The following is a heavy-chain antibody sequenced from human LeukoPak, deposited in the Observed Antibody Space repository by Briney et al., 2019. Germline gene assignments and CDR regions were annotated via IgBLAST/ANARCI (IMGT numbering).Heavy chain of an antibody. Sequence: PGGSQRLSCAASGFTFSSYSMNWVRQAPGKGLGWVSSISSSSSYIYYADSVKGRFTISRDNAKNSLYLQMNSLRAEDTAVYYCARAPSAEDTFDIWGQGTMVTVSS. D-gene: IGHD1-26*01. J-gene: IGHJ3*02. CDR2: ISSSSSYI. V-gene: IGHV3-21*01. CDR1: GFTFSSYS. CDR3: ARAPSAEDTFDI.